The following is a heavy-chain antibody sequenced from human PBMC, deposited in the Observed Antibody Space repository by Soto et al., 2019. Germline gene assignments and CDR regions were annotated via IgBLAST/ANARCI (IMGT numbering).Heavy chain of an antibody. Sequence: PGGSLRLSCAASGFTFSSYWMSWVRQAPGKGLEWVANIKQDGSEKYYVDSVKGRFTISRDNSNNTLYLQMNNLRAEDTAVYYCGKDAKWAIVAGIDYWGQGTLVTVSS. D-gene: IGHD6-19*01. J-gene: IGHJ4*02. CDR3: GKDAKWAIVAGIDY. V-gene: IGHV3-7*03. CDR2: IKQDGSEK. CDR1: GFTFSSYW.